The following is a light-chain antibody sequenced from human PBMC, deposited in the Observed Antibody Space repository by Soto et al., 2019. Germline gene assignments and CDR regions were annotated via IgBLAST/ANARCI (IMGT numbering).Light chain of an antibody. Sequence: QSALTQPASVSGSHGQSITISCTGTSSDVGAFDYVSWYQHHPGKAPKLMIYEVFSRPSGISNRFSGSKSGNTASLTISGLQPEDESDYYCSSYSSRKTVIFGGGTKLTVL. CDR2: EVF. CDR1: SSDVGAFDY. J-gene: IGLJ2*01. V-gene: IGLV2-14*01. CDR3: SSYSSRKTVI.